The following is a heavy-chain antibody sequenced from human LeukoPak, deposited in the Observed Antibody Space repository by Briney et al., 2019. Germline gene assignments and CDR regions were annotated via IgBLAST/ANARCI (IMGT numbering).Heavy chain of an antibody. V-gene: IGHV1-18*01. CDR2: ISAYNGNT. Sequence: GSSVKVSCKASGGTFSSYAISWVRQAPGQGLEWMGWISAYNGNTNYAQKLQGRVTMTTDTSTSTAYMELRSLRSDDTAVYYCARVGRSGTTVVTGAHWGQGTLVTVSS. CDR3: ARVGRSGTTVVTGAH. D-gene: IGHD4-23*01. CDR1: GGTFSSYA. J-gene: IGHJ4*02.